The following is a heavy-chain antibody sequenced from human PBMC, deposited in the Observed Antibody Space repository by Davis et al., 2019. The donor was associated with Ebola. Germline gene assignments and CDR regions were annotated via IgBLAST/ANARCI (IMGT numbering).Heavy chain of an antibody. V-gene: IGHV1-69*13. D-gene: IGHD3-22*01. CDR2: IIPIFGTA. CDR3: ATSSRITMIVVVTYYYYMDV. CDR1: GCPFISYA. Sequence: AASVKVSCKASGCPFISYAISWVRQAPGQGLEWMGGIIPIFGTANYAQKFQGRVTITADESTSTAYMELSSLRSEDTAVYYCATSSRITMIVVVTYYYYMDVWGKGTTVTVSS. J-gene: IGHJ6*03.